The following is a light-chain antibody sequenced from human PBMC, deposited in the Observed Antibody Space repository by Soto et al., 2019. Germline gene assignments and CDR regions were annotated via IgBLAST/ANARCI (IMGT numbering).Light chain of an antibody. CDR2: DAS. V-gene: IGKV3D-20*02. Sequence: EIVLTQSPGTLSLSPGERATLSCRASQSVSSGYLAWYQQKPGQAPRLLIYDASNRATGIPARFSGSGSGTDFTLTISSLEPEDFAVYYCQQRSNWPRTFGGGTKVDIK. J-gene: IGKJ4*01. CDR3: QQRSNWPRT. CDR1: QSVSSGY.